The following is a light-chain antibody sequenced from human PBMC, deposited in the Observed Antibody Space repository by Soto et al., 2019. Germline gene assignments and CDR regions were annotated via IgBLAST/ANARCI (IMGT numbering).Light chain of an antibody. CDR1: QSISTY. CDR2: GAS. J-gene: IGKJ2*01. CDR3: QQGYSAPYT. Sequence: DLQMTQSPSSLSASVGDRVTITCRASQSISTYLVWYQQKPGKAPNLLIYGASTLHSGVPSRFSGGGSGTDFTLTIGSLQPEDFATYYCQQGYSAPYTFGQGTKLEIK. V-gene: IGKV1-39*01.